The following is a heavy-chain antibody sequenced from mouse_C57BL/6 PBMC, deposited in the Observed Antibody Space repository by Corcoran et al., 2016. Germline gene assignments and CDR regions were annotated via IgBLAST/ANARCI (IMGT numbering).Heavy chain of an antibody. V-gene: IGHV9-3*01. CDR2: INTYSGVP. D-gene: IGHD1-1*01. Sequence: QIQLVQSGPELKKPGETVNISFKASGYTFTTYGMSWVKQAPGKGLKWMGWINTYSGVPTYADDFKGRFAFSLETSASTAYLQINNLKNEDTATYFCVLLRWFAYWGQGTLVTVSA. CDR3: VLLRWFAY. J-gene: IGHJ3*01. CDR1: GYTFTTYG.